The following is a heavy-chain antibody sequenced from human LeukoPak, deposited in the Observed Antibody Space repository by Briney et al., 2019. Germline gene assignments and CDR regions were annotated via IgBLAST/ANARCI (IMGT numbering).Heavy chain of an antibody. D-gene: IGHD3-10*01. V-gene: IGHV3-33*01. CDR3: ARVIRGFGALYY. CDR2: IWYDGSNK. J-gene: IGHJ4*02. CDR1: GFNFFTYG. Sequence: GGSLRLSCAASGFNFFTYGMHWVRQAPGKGLEWVAVIWYDGSNKYYADSVKGRFTISRDNSKSTLSLQMNSLRAEDTAVYYCARVIRGFGALYYWGQGTLVTVSS.